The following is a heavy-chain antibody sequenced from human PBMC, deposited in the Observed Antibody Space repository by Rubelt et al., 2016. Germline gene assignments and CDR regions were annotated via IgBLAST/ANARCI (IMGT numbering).Heavy chain of an antibody. D-gene: IGHD6-6*01. CDR2: ISSSGSTI. J-gene: IGHJ6*02. CDR3: ARDRPYSSSSGDYYYYGMDV. V-gene: IGHV3-11*01. CDR1: GFTFSDYY. Sequence: PGGSLRLSCAASGFTFSDYYMSGIRQAPGKGLEWVSYISSSGSTIYYADSVKGRFTISRDNAKNSLYLQMNSLRAEDTAVYYCARDRPYSSSSGDYYYYGMDVWGQGTTVTVSS.